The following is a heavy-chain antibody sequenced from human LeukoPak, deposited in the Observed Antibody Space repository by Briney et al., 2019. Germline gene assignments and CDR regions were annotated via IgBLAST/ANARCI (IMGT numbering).Heavy chain of an antibody. CDR3: ARGQIPQTYYYGSGSYYLGP. CDR2: INPSGGST. D-gene: IGHD3-10*01. Sequence: ASVKVSCKASGYTFTSYYMHWVRQAPGQGLEWMGIINPSGGSTSYAQKFQGRVTMTRDMSTSTVYMELSSLRSDDTAVYYCARGQIPQTYYYGSGSYYLGPWGQGTLVTVSS. V-gene: IGHV1-46*01. CDR1: GYTFTSYY. J-gene: IGHJ5*02.